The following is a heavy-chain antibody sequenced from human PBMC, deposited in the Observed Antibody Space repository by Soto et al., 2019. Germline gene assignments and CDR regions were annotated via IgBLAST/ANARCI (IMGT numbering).Heavy chain of an antibody. V-gene: IGHV5-51*01. CDR1: GYSFTSYW. J-gene: IGHJ6*02. D-gene: IGHD5-12*01. Sequence: GESLKISCKGSGYSFTSYWIGWVRQMPGKGLEWMGIIYPGDSDTRYSLSFQGQVTISADKSISTAYLQWSSLKASDTAMYYCARRAHIVATYYYYGMDVWGQGTTVTVSS. CDR3: ARRAHIVATYYYYGMDV. CDR2: IYPGDSDT.